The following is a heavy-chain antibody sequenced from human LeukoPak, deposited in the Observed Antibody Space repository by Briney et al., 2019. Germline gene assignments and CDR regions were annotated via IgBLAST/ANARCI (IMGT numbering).Heavy chain of an antibody. CDR2: ISGGGTTV. CDR3: ARAINGHSDH. Sequence: GGSLRLSCAASGFTVRSNEMNWVRQAPGKGRDWGSYISGGGTTVSYADSVKCRFTVSRDNAKNSLYLQMNRLTAEDTAVYSCARAINGHSDHWGQGTLVTVSS. J-gene: IGHJ4*02. V-gene: IGHV3-48*03. D-gene: IGHD1-14*01. CDR1: GFTVRSNE.